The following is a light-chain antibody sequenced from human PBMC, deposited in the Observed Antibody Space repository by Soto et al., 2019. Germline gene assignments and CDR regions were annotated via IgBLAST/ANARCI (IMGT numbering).Light chain of an antibody. J-gene: IGKJ5*01. CDR2: GAS. Sequence: ESGFAHAPGGLSLSPGEGATLSCRAIQSVTSYLAWYQQKPGQAPRLLIYGASSRATGIPDRFTGSGSGTDFTLTISRLEPEDFAVYYCQQYGSSPYTFGQGTRLEIK. CDR1: QSVTSY. V-gene: IGKV3-20*01. CDR3: QQYGSSPYT.